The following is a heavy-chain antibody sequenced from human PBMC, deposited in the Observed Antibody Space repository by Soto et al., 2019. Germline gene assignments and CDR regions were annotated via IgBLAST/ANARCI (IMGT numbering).Heavy chain of an antibody. CDR1: GVSISSYY. Sequence: SETLSLTCTVSGVSISSYYWSWIRQPPGKGLEWIGYIYYSGNTDYNPSLKSRVTISVDTSKNQFSLNLSSATAADTAVYYCARHGGSYSFDYWGQGILVTVSS. D-gene: IGHD1-26*01. V-gene: IGHV4-59*08. J-gene: IGHJ4*02. CDR2: IYYSGNT. CDR3: ARHGGSYSFDY.